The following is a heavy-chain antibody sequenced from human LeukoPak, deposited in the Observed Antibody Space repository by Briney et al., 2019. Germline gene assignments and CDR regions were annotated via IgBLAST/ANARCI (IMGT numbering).Heavy chain of an antibody. Sequence: GGSLRLSCAASGFTFSPYWMHWVRQAPGKGLVWVSRINSDGSSTTYADSVKGRFTISRDNAKNTLYLQMNSLRAEDTAVHYCASEVCSGGSCYLGYWGQGTLVTVSS. CDR3: ASEVCSGGSCYLGY. CDR2: INSDGSST. J-gene: IGHJ4*02. D-gene: IGHD2-15*01. CDR1: GFTFSPYW. V-gene: IGHV3-74*01.